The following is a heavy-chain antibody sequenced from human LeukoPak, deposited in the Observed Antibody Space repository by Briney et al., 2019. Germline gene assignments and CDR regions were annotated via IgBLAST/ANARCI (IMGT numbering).Heavy chain of an antibody. CDR3: AREGGAKTATPSAIDY. J-gene: IGHJ4*02. Sequence: SQTLSLTCTVSGGSISSGGYYWSWIRQHPGKGLEWIGYIYYSGSTYYNPSLKSRVTTSVDTSKNQFSLKLSSVTAADTAVYYCAREGGAKTATPSAIDYWGQGTLVTVSS. D-gene: IGHD5-18*01. CDR2: IYYSGST. CDR1: GGSISSGGYY. V-gene: IGHV4-31*03.